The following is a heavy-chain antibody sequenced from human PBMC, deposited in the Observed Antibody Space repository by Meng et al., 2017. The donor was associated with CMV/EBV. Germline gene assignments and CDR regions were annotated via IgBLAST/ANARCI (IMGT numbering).Heavy chain of an antibody. J-gene: IGHJ4*02. Sequence: VPLQESCPGRVKSSETLSLTCTVSGGSIRSYYWSWIRQPAGKGLEWIGRIYTSGSTNYNPSLKSRVTMSVDTSKNQFSLKLSSVTAADTAVYYCARDSSGWYPHFDYWGQGTLVTVSS. D-gene: IGHD6-19*01. V-gene: IGHV4-4*07. CDR3: ARDSSGWYPHFDY. CDR1: GGSIRSYY. CDR2: IYTSGST.